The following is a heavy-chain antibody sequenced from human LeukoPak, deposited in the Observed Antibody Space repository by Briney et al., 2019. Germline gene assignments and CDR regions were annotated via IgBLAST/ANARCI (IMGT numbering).Heavy chain of an antibody. CDR3: ARGVDFWSGYYIEPWFDP. Sequence: SETLSLTCTVSGGSISSYYWSWIRQPPGKGLEWIGEINHSGSTNYNPSLKSRVTISVDTSKNQFSLKLSSVTAADTAVYYCARGVDFWSGYYIEPWFDPWGQGTLVTVSS. D-gene: IGHD3-3*01. J-gene: IGHJ5*02. V-gene: IGHV4-34*01. CDR2: INHSGST. CDR1: GGSISSYY.